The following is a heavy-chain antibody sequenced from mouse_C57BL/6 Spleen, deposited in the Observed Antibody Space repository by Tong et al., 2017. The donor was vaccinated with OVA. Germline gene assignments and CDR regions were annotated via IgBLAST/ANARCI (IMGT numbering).Heavy chain of an antibody. CDR3: AREDFFRGYAMDY. D-gene: IGHD3-1*01. CDR2: IYPGDGDT. Sequence: VQLQESGPELVKPGASVKISCKASGYAFSSSWMNWVKQRPGKGLEWIGRIYPGDGDTNYNGKFKGKATLTADKSSSTAYMQLSSLTSEDSAVYFCAREDFFRGYAMDYWGQGTTLTVSS. J-gene: IGHJ2*01. V-gene: IGHV1-82*01. CDR1: GYAFSSSW.